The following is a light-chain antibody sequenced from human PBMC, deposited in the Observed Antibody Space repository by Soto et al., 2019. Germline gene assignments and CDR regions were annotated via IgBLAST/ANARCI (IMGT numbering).Light chain of an antibody. V-gene: IGKV1-9*01. Sequence: IQLTQSPSFLSASVGDRVTITCRASQGISSYLAWYQQKPGKAPKLLIYAASTLQSGVPSRFSGSGSGTEFTLTISSLQPEDFATYYCQHFKSFPITFGQGTRLEIK. J-gene: IGKJ5*01. CDR2: AAS. CDR3: QHFKSFPIT. CDR1: QGISSY.